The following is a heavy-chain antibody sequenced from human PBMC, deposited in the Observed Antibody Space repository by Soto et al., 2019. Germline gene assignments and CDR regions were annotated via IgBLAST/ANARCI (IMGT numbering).Heavy chain of an antibody. Sequence: GGSLRLSCAASGFTFSSYGMHWVRQAPGKGLEWVAVIWYDGSNKYYADSVKGRFTISRDNSKNTLYLQMNSLRAEDTAVYYCSKGFGHGDYGRNWGQGTPVTVSS. V-gene: IGHV3-33*06. CDR3: SKGFGHGDYGRN. J-gene: IGHJ4*02. CDR1: GFTFSSYG. D-gene: IGHD4-17*01. CDR2: IWYDGSNK.